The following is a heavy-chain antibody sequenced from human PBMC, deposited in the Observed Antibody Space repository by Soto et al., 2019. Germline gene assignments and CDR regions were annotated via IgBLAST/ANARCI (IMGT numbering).Heavy chain of an antibody. CDR2: INSDASHT. Sequence: GGSLRLSCAASGFTFSTYWMHWIRQVPGKGLEWVSRINSDASHTYYTDALRGRFTISRDNAKNSLHLQMNSLRAEDTAVYYCTRDASRDSSARGWFDPWGPGTLVTVSS. J-gene: IGHJ5*02. D-gene: IGHD6-13*01. CDR1: GFTFSTYW. CDR3: TRDASRDSSARGWFDP. V-gene: IGHV3-74*01.